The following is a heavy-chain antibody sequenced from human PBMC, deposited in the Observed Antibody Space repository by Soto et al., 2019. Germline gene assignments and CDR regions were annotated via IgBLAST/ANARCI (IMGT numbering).Heavy chain of an antibody. D-gene: IGHD6-25*01. V-gene: IGHV1-69*13. Sequence: SVKVACKASGVSFSSFSIAWVRQAPGQGLEWVGGIIPIFGTTKYAQNFRDRVTISADESTSTAFMVLSSLRFEDTAVYYCAMIEYSSGSDYWGQGTLVTVSS. J-gene: IGHJ4*02. CDR1: GVSFSSFS. CDR3: AMIEYSSGSDY. CDR2: IIPIFGTT.